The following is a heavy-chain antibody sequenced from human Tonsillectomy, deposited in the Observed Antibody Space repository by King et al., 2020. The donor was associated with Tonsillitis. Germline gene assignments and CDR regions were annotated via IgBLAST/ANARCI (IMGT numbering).Heavy chain of an antibody. CDR2: INHSGST. CDR1: GGSFSGYY. D-gene: IGHD6-6*01. Sequence: VQLQQWGAGLLKPSETLSLTRAVYGGSFSGYYWSWIRQPPGKGLEWIGEINHSGSTNYNPSLKSRVTISVDTSKNPFSLKLSSVTAADTAVYYCACYSSSSESSVVWFDPWGQGTLVTVSS. J-gene: IGHJ5*02. V-gene: IGHV4-34*01. CDR3: ACYSSSSESSVVWFDP.